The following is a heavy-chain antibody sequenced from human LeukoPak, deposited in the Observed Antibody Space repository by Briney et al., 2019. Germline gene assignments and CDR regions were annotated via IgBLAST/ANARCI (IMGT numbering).Heavy chain of an antibody. J-gene: IGHJ4*02. CDR1: GFTFSSYW. CDR3: ARDPFRDGYSPHYFDS. V-gene: IGHV3-7*01. Sequence: GGSLRLSCAASGFTFSSYWMSWVRQAPGKGLEWVANIKQDGSEKYYVDSVKGRFTISRDYTKNSLYLQMDRLKAEDTAVYYCARDPFRDGYSPHYFDSWGQGTLVTVSS. D-gene: IGHD5-24*01. CDR2: IKQDGSEK.